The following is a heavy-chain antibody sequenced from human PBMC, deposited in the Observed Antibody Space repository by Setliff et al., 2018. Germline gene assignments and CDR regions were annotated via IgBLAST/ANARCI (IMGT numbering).Heavy chain of an antibody. CDR1: GGSISSGIYY. CDR2: IYTTVSANSVST. J-gene: IGHJ6*03. CDR3: ARMTGFLYTDV. Sequence: KTSETLSLTCTVSGGSISSGIYYWSWIRQPAGKGLEWIGQIYTTVSANSVSTNYNPSLKSRVTISVDTSKNQFSLKLSSVTAADTAAYYCARMTGFLYTDVWGKGTTVTVSS. V-gene: IGHV4-61*09. D-gene: IGHD3-3*01.